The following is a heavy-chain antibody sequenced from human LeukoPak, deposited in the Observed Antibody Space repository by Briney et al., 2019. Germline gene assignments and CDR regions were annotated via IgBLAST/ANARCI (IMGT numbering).Heavy chain of an antibody. Sequence: GESLKISCTGSGYNFLHYWIGWVRQMPGKGLDWMGIIYPGDSVATYSPSFRGQVIISADKSISTAFLKWRSLKASDTAMYYCARYRGPGTVTSGRFYFDNWGQGTPVTVTS. CDR3: ARYRGPGTVTSGRFYFDN. CDR2: IYPGDSVA. CDR1: GYNFLHYW. J-gene: IGHJ4*02. V-gene: IGHV5-51*01. D-gene: IGHD6-19*01.